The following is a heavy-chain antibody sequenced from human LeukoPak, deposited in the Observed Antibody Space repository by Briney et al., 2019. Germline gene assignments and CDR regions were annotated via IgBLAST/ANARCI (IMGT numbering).Heavy chain of an antibody. J-gene: IGHJ3*02. CDR2: INHSGST. D-gene: IGHD3-22*01. Sequence: SETLSLTCAVYGGSFSGYYWSWIRQPPGKGLEWIGEINHSGSTNYNPSLRSRVTISVDTSKNQFSLKLSSVTAADTAVYYCARQAPRDSSGYYLLQFGAFDIWGQGTMVTVSS. CDR3: ARQAPRDSSGYYLLQFGAFDI. CDR1: GGSFSGYY. V-gene: IGHV4-34*01.